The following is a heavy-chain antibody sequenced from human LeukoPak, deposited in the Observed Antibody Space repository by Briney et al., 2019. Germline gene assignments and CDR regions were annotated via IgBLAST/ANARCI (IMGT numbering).Heavy chain of an antibody. V-gene: IGHV1-18*01. J-gene: IGHJ6*03. D-gene: IGHD2-21*02. CDR2: ISPYSGNP. Sequence: ASVKVSCKASGYSFMSYGISWVRQAPGQGLEWMGWISPYSGNPMYAQTFQDRVTMTTDTSTSTAYMELRILRSEDTAMYYCARTEKAYCGGACDNYHMDVWGKGTTVIVSS. CDR1: GYSFMSYG. CDR3: ARTEKAYCGGACDNYHMDV.